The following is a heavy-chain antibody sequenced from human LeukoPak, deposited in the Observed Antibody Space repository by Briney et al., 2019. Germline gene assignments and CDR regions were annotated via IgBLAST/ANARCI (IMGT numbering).Heavy chain of an antibody. D-gene: IGHD3-10*01. CDR1: GFTFSSYE. V-gene: IGHV3-48*03. CDR3: ARSGSYSKDFDY. Sequence: GGSLRLSCAASGFTFSSYEMNWVRQAPGKGLEWVSYISSSGSTIYYADSVKGRFTISRDNSKNTLYLQMNSLRAEDTAVYYCARSGSYSKDFDYWGQGTLVTVSS. J-gene: IGHJ4*02. CDR2: ISSSGSTI.